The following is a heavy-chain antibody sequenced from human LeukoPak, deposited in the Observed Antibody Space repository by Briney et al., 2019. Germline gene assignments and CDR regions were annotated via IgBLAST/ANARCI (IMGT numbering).Heavy chain of an antibody. CDR2: INPNSGGT. Sequence: GASVKVSCKASGYTFTGYYMHWVRQAPGQGLEWMGWINPNSGGTNYAQKFQGRVTMTRDTSISTAYMELSRLRSDDTAVYYCARVTPITLVGEVFTSNNGSAPWGKETLVTVSS. V-gene: IGHV1-2*02. CDR3: ARVTPITLVGEVFTSNNGSAP. CDR1: GYTFTGYY. J-gene: IGHJ5*02. D-gene: IGHD3-10*01.